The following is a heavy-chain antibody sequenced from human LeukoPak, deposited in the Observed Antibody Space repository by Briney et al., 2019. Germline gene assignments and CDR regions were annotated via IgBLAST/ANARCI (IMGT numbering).Heavy chain of an antibody. CDR1: DGSFSGYY. CDR2: INHSGST. V-gene: IGHV4-34*01. J-gene: IGHJ5*02. Sequence: SETLSLTCAVYDGSFSGYYWSWIRQPPGKGLEWIGEINHSGSTNYNPSLKSRVTISVDTSKNQFSLKLNSVTAADTAVYYCARGGFTMVRGVIRWFDPWGQGTLVTVSS. CDR3: ARGGFTMVRGVIRWFDP. D-gene: IGHD3-10*01.